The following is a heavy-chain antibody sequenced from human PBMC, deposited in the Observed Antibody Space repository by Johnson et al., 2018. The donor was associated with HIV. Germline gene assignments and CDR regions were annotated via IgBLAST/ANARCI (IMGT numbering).Heavy chain of an antibody. CDR2: IKQDGSER. CDR3: ARDSREYSSSFDAFDI. J-gene: IGHJ3*02. Sequence: VQLVESGGGVVLPGGSLRLSCAASGFTFSYYWMSWVRQAPGKGLEWVANIKQDGSERYFVDSVKGRFTISRDNARNSLYLQMNTLRAEDTAVYFCARDSREYSSSFDAFDIWGQGTMVTVSS. D-gene: IGHD6-6*01. V-gene: IGHV3-7*05. CDR1: GFTFSYYW.